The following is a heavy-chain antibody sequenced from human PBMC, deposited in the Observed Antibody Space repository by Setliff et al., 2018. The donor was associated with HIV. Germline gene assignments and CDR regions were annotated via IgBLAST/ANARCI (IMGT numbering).Heavy chain of an antibody. CDR2: IVVGSGNT. CDR3: AADPQTGTTSYDAFDI. J-gene: IGHJ3*02. V-gene: IGHV1-58*01. D-gene: IGHD1-7*01. CDR1: GFTSTNSA. Sequence: SVKVSCKASGFTSTNSAVQWVRQARGQRLEWIGWIVVGSGNTNYAQKFQERVTITRDMSTSRAYMELSGLRTEDTAVYYCAADPQTGTTSYDAFDIWGQGTVVTVSS.